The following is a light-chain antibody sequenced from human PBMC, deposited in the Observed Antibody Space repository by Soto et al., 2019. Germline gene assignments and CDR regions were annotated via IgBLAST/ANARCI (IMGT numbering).Light chain of an antibody. CDR1: TGAVTSGNY. V-gene: IGLV7-43*01. CDR3: LLYYGGAQLNGV. J-gene: IGLJ3*02. Sequence: QAVVTQETSLTVSPGGTVTLTCASSTGAVTSGNYPNWFQQKPGQAPTSLIYSTSNKHSWTPARFSGPLLGGKAALTLSSALPEDEAEYYCLLYYGGAQLNGVFGGGTKLTVL. CDR2: STS.